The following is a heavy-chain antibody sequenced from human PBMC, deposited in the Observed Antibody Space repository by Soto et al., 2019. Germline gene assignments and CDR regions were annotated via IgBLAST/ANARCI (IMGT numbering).Heavy chain of an antibody. V-gene: IGHV3-33*01. Sequence: GGSLRLSCAASGFTFSSYGMHWVRQAPGKGLEWVAVIWYDGSNKYYADSVKGRFTISRDNSKNTLYPQMNSLRAEDTAVYYCARSLFGYPLNQYYFDYWGQGTLVTVSS. CDR3: ARSLFGYPLNQYYFDY. J-gene: IGHJ4*02. CDR1: GFTFSSYG. CDR2: IWYDGSNK. D-gene: IGHD3-16*01.